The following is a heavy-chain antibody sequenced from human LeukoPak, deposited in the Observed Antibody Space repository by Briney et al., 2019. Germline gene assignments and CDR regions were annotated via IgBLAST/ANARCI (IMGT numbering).Heavy chain of an antibody. V-gene: IGHV3-30*03. CDR1: GFTFSSYG. J-gene: IGHJ4*02. Sequence: GGSLRLSCAASGFTFSSYGMHWVRQAPGKGLDWVALISSDGSTKYYADSVKGRFTISRDNSKNTLYLQMNSLRAEDTAVYYCSRSRPKFKDFDYWGQETLVTVSS. CDR2: ISSDGSTK. CDR3: SRSRPKFKDFDY.